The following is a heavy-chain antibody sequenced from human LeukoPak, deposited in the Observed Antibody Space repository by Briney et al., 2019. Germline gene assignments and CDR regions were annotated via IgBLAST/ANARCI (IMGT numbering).Heavy chain of an antibody. CDR2: INPSGGST. J-gene: IGHJ4*02. V-gene: IGHV1-46*01. CDR1: GYTFTSYY. Sequence: ASVKVSCKASGYTFTSYYMHWVRQAPGQGLEWMGIINPSGGSTSYAQKFQGRVTMTRDTSTSTDYMELSSLRSEDTAVYYCARDPWRSGSCLRPPYFDYWGQGTLVTVSS. CDR3: ARDPWRSGSCLRPPYFDY. D-gene: IGHD1-26*01.